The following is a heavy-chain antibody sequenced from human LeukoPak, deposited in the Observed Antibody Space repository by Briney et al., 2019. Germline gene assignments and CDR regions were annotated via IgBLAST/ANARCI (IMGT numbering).Heavy chain of an antibody. V-gene: IGHV3-23*01. J-gene: IGHJ6*02. CDR2: ISGTGGNT. CDR1: GFTYSSYV. CDR3: AEEEYDYKEIAV. D-gene: IGHD4-11*01. Sequence: GGSLTLSCGASGFTYSSYVKMWPRQARGGAGVCASGISGTGGNTYYADSVKGRFTISRDTSKNTLYLQMNRLAAEDTGVYYCAEEEYDYKEIAVWGHGTTVTVSS.